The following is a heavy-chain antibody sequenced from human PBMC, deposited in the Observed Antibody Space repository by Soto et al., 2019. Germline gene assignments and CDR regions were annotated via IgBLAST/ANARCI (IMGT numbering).Heavy chain of an antibody. D-gene: IGHD6-19*01. CDR2: ISGSGGST. Sequence: PGGSLRLSCAASGFTFSSYAMSWVRQAPGKGLEWVSAISGSGGSTYYADSVKGRFTISRDNSKNTLYLQMNSLRAEDTAVYYCAKDLGIAVAGTVAGRYWGQGTLLTVSS. J-gene: IGHJ4*02. CDR3: AKDLGIAVAGTVAGRY. V-gene: IGHV3-23*01. CDR1: GFTFSSYA.